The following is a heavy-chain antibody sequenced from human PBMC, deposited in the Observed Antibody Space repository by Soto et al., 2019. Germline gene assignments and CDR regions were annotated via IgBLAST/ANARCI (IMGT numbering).Heavy chain of an antibody. D-gene: IGHD3-3*01. V-gene: IGHV1-69*01. Sequence: QVQLVQSGAEVKKPGSSVKVSCKASGGTFSSYAISWVRQAPGQGLEWMGGIIPIFGTANYAQKFQGRVTITADESTSTAYMKLSSLRSEDTAVYYCARVVSDYYDFWSGQNWFDPWGQGTLVTVSS. CDR3: ARVVSDYYDFWSGQNWFDP. J-gene: IGHJ5*02. CDR2: IIPIFGTA. CDR1: GGTFSSYA.